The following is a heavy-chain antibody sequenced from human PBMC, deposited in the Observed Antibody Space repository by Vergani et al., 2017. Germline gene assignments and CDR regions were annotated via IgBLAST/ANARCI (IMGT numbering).Heavy chain of an antibody. CDR3: AKDGGYYYDSSGVWYFDL. CDR1: GFTFSSYA. CDR2: ISGSGGNK. J-gene: IGHJ2*01. Sequence: EVQLVESGGGLVQPGGSLRLSCAASGFTFSSYAMSWVRQAPGKGLEWVSGISGSGGNKYYADSVKGRFTISRDNSKNTLYLQMNSLRTEDTAVYYCAKDGGYYYDSSGVWYFDLWGRGTLVTVSS. V-gene: IGHV3-23*04. D-gene: IGHD3-22*01.